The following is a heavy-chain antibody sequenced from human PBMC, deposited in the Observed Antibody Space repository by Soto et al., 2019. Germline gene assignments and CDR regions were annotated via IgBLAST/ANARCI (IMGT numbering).Heavy chain of an antibody. V-gene: IGHV3-23*01. D-gene: IGHD2-15*01. CDR2: ISGSGGST. CDR1: GFTFSSYA. CDR3: AKSGVAATRGERAFDY. Sequence: ESGGGLVQPGGSLRLSCAASGFTFSSYAMSWVRQAPGKGLEWVSAISGSGGSTYYADSAKGRFTISRDNSKNTLYLQMNSLRAEDTAVYYCAKSGVAATRGERAFDYWGQGTLVTVSS. J-gene: IGHJ4*02.